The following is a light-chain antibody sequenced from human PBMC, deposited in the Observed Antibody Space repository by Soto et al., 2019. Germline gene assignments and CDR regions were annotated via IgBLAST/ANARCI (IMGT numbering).Light chain of an antibody. V-gene: IGKV3D-20*02. Sequence: EIVLTQSPGTLSLSPGERATLSCRASQSVSNSYLTWYQRKPGQAPRLLIYGASNRASGIPDRFGGSGSGTDFTLTIRRLEPDDFALYYCQQRNTWPPITFGQGTRLEIK. CDR1: QSVSNSY. J-gene: IGKJ5*01. CDR3: QQRNTWPPIT. CDR2: GAS.